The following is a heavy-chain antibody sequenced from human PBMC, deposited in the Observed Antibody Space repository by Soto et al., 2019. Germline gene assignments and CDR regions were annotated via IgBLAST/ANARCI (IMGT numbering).Heavy chain of an antibody. V-gene: IGHV1-18*01. D-gene: IGHD1-26*01. J-gene: IGHJ4*02. Sequence: QVQLVQSGPEVKKPGASVKVSCKTSGYTFINYGISWVRQAPGQGLEWMGWINPDNGNTNFAQRLQGRVTMTADRSTRTDYMELRSLRFDDTAMYYSARVGGAVVTADYCGQGTLVTVSS. CDR1: GYTFINYG. CDR2: INPDNGNT. CDR3: ARVGGAVVTADY.